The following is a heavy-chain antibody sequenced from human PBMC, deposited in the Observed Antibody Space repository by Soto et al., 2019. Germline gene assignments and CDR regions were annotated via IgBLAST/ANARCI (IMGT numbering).Heavy chain of an antibody. D-gene: IGHD1-26*01. V-gene: IGHV3-30*18. J-gene: IGHJ4*02. CDR3: AKDRSGSLDY. Sequence: VQLVESGGGVVQPGRSLRLSCAASGFTFSSYGMHWVRQAPGKGLEWVAVISYDGSNKYYADSVKGRFTISRDNSKNTLYLQMNSLRAEDTAVYYCAKDRSGSLDYWGQGTLVTVSS. CDR2: ISYDGSNK. CDR1: GFTFSSYG.